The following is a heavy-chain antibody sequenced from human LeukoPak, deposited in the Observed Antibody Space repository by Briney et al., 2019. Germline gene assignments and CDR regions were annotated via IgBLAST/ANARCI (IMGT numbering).Heavy chain of an antibody. CDR2: IYHSGST. Sequence: SETLSLTCAVSGYSISSGYYWGWIRQPPGEGLEWIGNIYHSGSTYYNPSLKSRVTISVDTSKNQFSLKLSSVTAADTAVYYCARQPDGSGSYYRPQMFDYWGQGTLVTVSS. D-gene: IGHD3-10*01. CDR1: GYSISSGYY. J-gene: IGHJ4*02. CDR3: ARQPDGSGSYYRPQMFDY. V-gene: IGHV4-38-2*01.